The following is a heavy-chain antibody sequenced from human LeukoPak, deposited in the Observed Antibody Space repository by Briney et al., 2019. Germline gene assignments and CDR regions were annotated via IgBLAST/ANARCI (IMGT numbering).Heavy chain of an antibody. CDR3: ARHLYYSASAFWYIDL. D-gene: IGHD3-10*01. CDR1: GFTFSSYS. V-gene: IGHV4-59*04. J-gene: IGHJ2*01. CDR2: VSHSGNT. Sequence: LRLSCAASGFTFSSYSMNWIRQSPGKGLEWIGSVSHSGNTYYKSSLRSRVTVSLDTSKNEFSLILTSVTAADTAEYYCARHLYYSASAFWYIDLWGRGTLVIVSP.